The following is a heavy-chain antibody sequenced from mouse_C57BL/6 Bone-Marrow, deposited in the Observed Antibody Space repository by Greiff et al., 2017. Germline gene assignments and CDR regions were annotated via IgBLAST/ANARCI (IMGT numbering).Heavy chain of an antibody. V-gene: IGHV14-4*01. CDR2: IDPENGDT. D-gene: IGHD2-3*01. CDR3: TTDPPEGYWFAY. CDR1: GFNIKDDY. J-gene: IGHJ3*01. Sequence: VQLQQSGAELVRPGASVKLSCTASGFNIKDDYMHWVKQRPEQGLEWIGWIDPENGDTEYASKFQGKATITADTSSNTAYLQLSSLTSEDTAVYYCTTDPPEGYWFAYWGQGTLVTVSA.